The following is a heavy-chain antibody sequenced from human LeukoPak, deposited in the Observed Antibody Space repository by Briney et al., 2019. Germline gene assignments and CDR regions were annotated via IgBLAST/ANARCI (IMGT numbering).Heavy chain of an antibody. CDR2: TGDRGDYT. Sequence: GGSLRLSCAASGFTFSSYSMSWVRQAPGKGLEWVSGTGDRGDYTYYADSVKGRFTISRDTSKNTLYLQMNSLRAEDTALYFCAKKAQYDGHYPLDYWGQGTLVTVSA. CDR1: GFTFSSYS. V-gene: IGHV3-23*01. CDR3: AKKAQYDGHYPLDY. D-gene: IGHD4/OR15-4a*01. J-gene: IGHJ4*02.